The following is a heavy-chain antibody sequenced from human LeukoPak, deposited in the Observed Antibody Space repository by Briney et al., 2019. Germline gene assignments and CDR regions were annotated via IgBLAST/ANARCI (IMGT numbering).Heavy chain of an antibody. V-gene: IGHV1-2*02. CDR1: GYTFTGYY. D-gene: IGHD6-19*01. CDR3: ARDRVGSGWPRPWYFEF. Sequence: ASVTVSCKPSGYTFTGYYLHWVRQAPGQGLEWMGWIHPNTGATIYAEKFQGRVTMTRDTSIDTAYMEMRSLRSDDTAVYYCARDRVGSGWPRPWYFEFWGQGTLITVSS. CDR2: IHPNTGAT. J-gene: IGHJ4*02.